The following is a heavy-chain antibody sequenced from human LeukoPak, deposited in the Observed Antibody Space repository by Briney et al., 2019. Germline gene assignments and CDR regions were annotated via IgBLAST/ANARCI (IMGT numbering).Heavy chain of an antibody. CDR2: ITWNSDSM. V-gene: IGHV3-9*01. CDR1: GFTFDDYA. J-gene: IGHJ4*02. Sequence: GGSLRLSCAASGFTFDDYAMYWVRQAPGKGLEWVSRITWNSDSMAYADSVMGRLTISRDNAKNSLYLQMKSLRPEDTAFYYCARSLGDAHFDSWGQGALVTVSS. D-gene: IGHD3-10*01. CDR3: ARSLGDAHFDS.